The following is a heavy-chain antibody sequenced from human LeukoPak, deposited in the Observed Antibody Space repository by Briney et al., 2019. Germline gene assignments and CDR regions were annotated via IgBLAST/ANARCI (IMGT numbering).Heavy chain of an antibody. CDR3: ARGDIALDY. CDR1: GDSVSSNSAV. Sequence: SQTLSLTCAISGDSVSSNSAVWNWIRQSPSRGLEWLGRTYYKSKWSRDFAISVKSQITINPDTSKNQFSLHLNSVTPEDTAVYYCARGDIALDYWGQGTLVTVSS. D-gene: IGHD5-12*01. J-gene: IGHJ4*02. V-gene: IGHV6-1*01. CDR2: TYYKSKWSR.